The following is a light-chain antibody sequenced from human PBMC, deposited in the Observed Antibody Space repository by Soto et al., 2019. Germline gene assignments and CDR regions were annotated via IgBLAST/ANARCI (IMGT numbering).Light chain of an antibody. J-gene: IGKJ4*01. Sequence: DIQVTQSTYSVSVSVGDRVTITCRTSQDVSSWLAWYQQKPGKAPELLIYSASTLQTGVPSRFSVSRSETDFTLTISSLQPQDFATYYCQPPNRCPLTFGDGNKVAIK. V-gene: IGKV1-12*01. CDR1: QDVSSW. CDR3: QPPNRCPLT. CDR2: SAS.